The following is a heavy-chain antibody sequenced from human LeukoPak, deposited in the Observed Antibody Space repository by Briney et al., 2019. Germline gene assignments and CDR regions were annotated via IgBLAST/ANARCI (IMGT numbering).Heavy chain of an antibody. V-gene: IGHV3-23*01. Sequence: PGGSLRLSCAASGLTFSSYAMSWVRQAPGRGQEWVSAISGSGGSTYYADSVKGRFTISRDNSKNTLYLQMNSLRAEDTAVYYCATAPYYDILTGSQTDYWGQGTLVTVSS. CDR3: ATAPYYDILTGSQTDY. CDR2: ISGSGGST. J-gene: IGHJ4*02. D-gene: IGHD3-9*01. CDR1: GLTFSSYA.